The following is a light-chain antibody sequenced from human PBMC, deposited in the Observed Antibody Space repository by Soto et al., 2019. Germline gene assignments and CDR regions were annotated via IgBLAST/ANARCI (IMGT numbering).Light chain of an antibody. CDR1: QSISGS. CDR2: EVS. J-gene: IGKJ1*01. V-gene: IGKV1-5*03. Sequence: DIQMTQSPSTLSASVGDRVTITCRASQSISGSLAWYQRKPGKAPKLLIYEVSNLKSGVPSRFSGRESGTEYTLTISSLQPDDYASYYCQQYNGFWTFGQGTRVEIK. CDR3: QQYNGFWT.